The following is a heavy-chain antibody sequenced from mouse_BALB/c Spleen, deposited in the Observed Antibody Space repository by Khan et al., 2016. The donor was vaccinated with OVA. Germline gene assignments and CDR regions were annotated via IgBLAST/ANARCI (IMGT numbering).Heavy chain of an antibody. D-gene: IGHD2-3*01. CDR2: IYPGSDNA. Sequence: QVQLQQSGPELVKPGASVKMSCKASGYTFTAYVITWVKQRTGQGLEWIGEIYPGSDNAYYNERFKGKATLTADKSSKTTYMQISSLTSEDSAVYSCARGDGYYVYFDYWGQGTTLTVSS. CDR3: ARGDGYYVYFDY. CDR1: GYTFTAYV. V-gene: IGHV1-81*01. J-gene: IGHJ2*01.